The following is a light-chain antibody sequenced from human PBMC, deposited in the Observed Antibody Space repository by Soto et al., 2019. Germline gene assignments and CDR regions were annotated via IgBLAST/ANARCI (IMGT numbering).Light chain of an antibody. CDR1: SSDFGGYNY. J-gene: IGLJ2*01. V-gene: IGLV2-14*01. Sequence: QSALTQPASVSGSPGQSITISCTGTSSDFGGYNYVSWYQQYPGKAPQLMIYDVTNRPSGVSSRFSGSKSGNTASLTISGLQAEDEADYYCSSYTSSSTLVFGGGTKVTVL. CDR3: SSYTSSSTLV. CDR2: DVT.